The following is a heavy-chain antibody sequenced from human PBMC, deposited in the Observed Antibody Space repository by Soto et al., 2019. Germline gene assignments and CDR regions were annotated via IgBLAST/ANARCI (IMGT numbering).Heavy chain of an antibody. CDR2: IIPIFGTA. J-gene: IGHJ4*02. D-gene: IGHD6-13*01. Sequence: ASVKVSCKASGGTFSSYAISWVRQAPGQGLEWMGGIIPIFGTANYAQKFQGRVTITADESTSTAYMELSSLRSEDTAVYYCARDRTEAAAGYYYWGQGTLVTVSS. V-gene: IGHV1-69*13. CDR1: GGTFSSYA. CDR3: ARDRTEAAAGYYY.